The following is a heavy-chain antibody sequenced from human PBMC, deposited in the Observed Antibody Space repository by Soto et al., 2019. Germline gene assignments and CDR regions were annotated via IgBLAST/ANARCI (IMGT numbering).Heavy chain of an antibody. J-gene: IGHJ4*02. V-gene: IGHV1-18*01. Sequence: QVQLVQSGAEVKKPGASVKVSCKASGNTFTSYGISWVRQAPGQGLEWMGWISAYNGNTNYAQKLQGRVTMTTDTFTSTAYMELSRLRFDDTVVYYCARDGAHYYDSRGYPQDYWGQGTLVTVSS. CDR1: GNTFTSYG. CDR3: ARDGAHYYDSRGYPQDY. CDR2: ISAYNGNT. D-gene: IGHD3-22*01.